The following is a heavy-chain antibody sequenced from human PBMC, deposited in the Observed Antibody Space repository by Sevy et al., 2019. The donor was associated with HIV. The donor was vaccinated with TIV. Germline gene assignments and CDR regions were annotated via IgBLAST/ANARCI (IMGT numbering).Heavy chain of an antibody. CDR1: GGSISSSSYY. CDR3: ASHKGQYGGNLQEPFDY. D-gene: IGHD2-15*01. V-gene: IGHV4-39*01. J-gene: IGHJ4*02. Sequence: SETLSLTCTVSGGSISSSSYYWGWIRQPPGKGLEWIGSIYYSGSTYYNPSLKSRVTISVDTSKNQFSLKLSSVTAADTAVYYCASHKGQYGGNLQEPFDYWGQATLVTVSS. CDR2: IYYSGST.